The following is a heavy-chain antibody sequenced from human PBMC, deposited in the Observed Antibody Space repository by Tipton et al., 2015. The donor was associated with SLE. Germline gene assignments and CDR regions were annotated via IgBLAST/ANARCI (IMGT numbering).Heavy chain of an antibody. CDR3: AREGRVVVAATQGAFDI. D-gene: IGHD2-15*01. CDR1: GGSFSGYY. CDR2: INHSGST. V-gene: IGHV4-34*01. Sequence: TLSLTCAVYGGSFSGYYWSWIRQPPGKGLEWIGEINHSGSTNYNPSLKSRVTISVDTSKNQFSLKLSSVTAADTAVYYCAREGRVVVAATQGAFDIWGQGTMVTVSS. J-gene: IGHJ3*02.